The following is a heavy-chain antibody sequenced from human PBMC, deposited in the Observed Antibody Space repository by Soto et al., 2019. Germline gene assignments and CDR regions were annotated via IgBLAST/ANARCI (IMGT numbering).Heavy chain of an antibody. V-gene: IGHV1-46*01. J-gene: IGHJ4*02. CDR1: GYTFTSYY. CDR3: ARERYYDSSGYYYPVYFDY. Sequence: GASVKVSCKASGYTFTSYYMHWVRQAPGQGLEWMGIINPSGGSTSYAQKFQGRVTMARDTSTSTVYMELSSLRSEDTAVYYCARERYYDSSGYYYPVYFDYWGQGTLVTVSS. D-gene: IGHD3-22*01. CDR2: INPSGGST.